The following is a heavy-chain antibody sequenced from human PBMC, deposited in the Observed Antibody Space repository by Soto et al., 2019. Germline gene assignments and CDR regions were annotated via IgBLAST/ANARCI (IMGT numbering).Heavy chain of an antibody. Sequence: SETLSLTCAVYGGSFRCYYWSRIRQPPGKGLEWIGEINHSGNTNYNQSLKSRVTILVDTSKNQLSLKLNSVTAADTAVYYCARGITTIRVVLRGRYDWCDTWRRGKRVTLS. CDR1: GGSFRCYY. CDR2: INHSGNT. J-gene: IGHJ5*01. V-gene: IGHV4-34*01. CDR3: ARGITTIRVVLRGRYDWCDT. D-gene: IGHD3-10*01.